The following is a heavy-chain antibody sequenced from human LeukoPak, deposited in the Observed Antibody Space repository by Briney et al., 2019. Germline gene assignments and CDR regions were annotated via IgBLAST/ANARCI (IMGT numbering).Heavy chain of an antibody. J-gene: IGHJ5*02. D-gene: IGHD3-22*01. CDR1: GGSISSYY. CDR3: ARHGDYYDSSGRQACYNGFDP. Sequence: SETLSLTCTVSGGSISSYYWSWIRQPPGKGPEWIGYIYYSGSTNYNPSLESRVTISVDTSKNQFSLNLSSVTAADTAVYYCARHGDYYDSSGRQACYNGFDPWGQGTLVTVS. V-gene: IGHV4-59*01. CDR2: IYYSGST.